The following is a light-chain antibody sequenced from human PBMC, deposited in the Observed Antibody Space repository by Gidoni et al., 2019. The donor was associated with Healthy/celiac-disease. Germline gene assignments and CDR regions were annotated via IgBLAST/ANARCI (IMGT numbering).Light chain of an antibody. Sequence: QSALTQPASVSGSPGPSITISCTGTGSDVGGYDYVPWYQQHPGKAPKLIIYDVSNRPSGVSNRLSGSKSGNTASLTISGLQAEDEADYYCSSYTNNIRVVFGGGTKLTVL. J-gene: IGLJ2*01. CDR2: DVS. V-gene: IGLV2-14*03. CDR3: SSYTNNIRVV. CDR1: GSDVGGYDY.